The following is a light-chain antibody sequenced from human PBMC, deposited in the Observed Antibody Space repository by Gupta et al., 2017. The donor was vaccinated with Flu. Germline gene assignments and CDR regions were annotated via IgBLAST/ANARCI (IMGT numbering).Light chain of an antibody. CDR3: RHECSSPST. CDR1: QSVRSSY. CDR2: RGS. Sequence: GTVSQPPGKRGSLSYRASQSVRSSYLDWYHQKPGQSPRLLIYRGSSSFTGLPDRFSGSGSGTEFTLSIIRLVAEDVGVYSCRHECSSPSTFGQGTKVEIK. J-gene: IGKJ1*01. V-gene: IGKV3-20*01.